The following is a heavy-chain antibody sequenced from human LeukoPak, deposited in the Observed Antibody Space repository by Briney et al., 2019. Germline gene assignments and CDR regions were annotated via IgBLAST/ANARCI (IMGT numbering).Heavy chain of an antibody. CDR2: IYPGHSDT. Sequence: GESLKISCKGSRYSFTSYWTGWVRQMPVKALESMGYIYPGHSDTRYSPSFQCQVTISADKSISTAYLQWSSLKASDTAMYYCARLGRYCSSTSCYTGWFDPWGQGTLVTVSS. V-gene: IGHV5-51*01. J-gene: IGHJ5*02. D-gene: IGHD2-2*02. CDR3: ARLGRYCSSTSCYTGWFDP. CDR1: RYSFTSYW.